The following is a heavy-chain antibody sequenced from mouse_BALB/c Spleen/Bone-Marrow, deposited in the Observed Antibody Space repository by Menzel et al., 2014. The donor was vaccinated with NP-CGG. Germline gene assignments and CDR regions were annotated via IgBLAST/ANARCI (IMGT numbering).Heavy chain of an antibody. D-gene: IGHD4-1*01. CDR3: TRQPNWDHYARDY. J-gene: IGHJ4*01. V-gene: IGHV5-6*01. CDR2: ISSGGGYT. Sequence: ESGGDLVKPGGSLKLSCAASGFTFSTYGMSWVRQTPDKRLEWVAPISSGGGYTYYTDSVKGRFTITRDNANNTLDLQMSSLKSEDAAMYYCTRQPNWDHYARDYWGQGTSVTVSS. CDR1: GFTFSTYG.